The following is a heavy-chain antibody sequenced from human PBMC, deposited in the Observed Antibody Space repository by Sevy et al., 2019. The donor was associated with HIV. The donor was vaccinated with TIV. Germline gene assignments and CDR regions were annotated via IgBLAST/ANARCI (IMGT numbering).Heavy chain of an antibody. CDR3: AREGYYYRSGTYRPPNYYGMDV. J-gene: IGHJ6*02. CDR1: GYTFSSYG. CDR2: ISDYNGYT. Sequence: ASVKVSCKASGYTFSSYGISWVRQAPGQGLEWMGWISDYNGYTNYAHKLQGRVTLSTEKSTGTDYMELGSLSSDDTAVYFCAREGYYYRSGTYRPPNYYGMDVWGQGTAVTVSS. V-gene: IGHV1-18*01. D-gene: IGHD3-10*01.